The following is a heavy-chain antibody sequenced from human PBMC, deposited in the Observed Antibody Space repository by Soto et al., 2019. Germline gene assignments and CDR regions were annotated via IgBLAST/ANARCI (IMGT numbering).Heavy chain of an antibody. V-gene: IGHV2-26*01. Sequence: GSGPTLVNPTETLTLTCTVSGFSLSNARMGVSWIRQPPGKALEWLAHIFSNDEKSYSTSLKSRLTISKDTSKSQVVLTMTNMDPVDTATYYCARTLGYCSGGSCYYYMDVWGKGTTVTVSS. CDR3: ARTLGYCSGGSCYYYMDV. J-gene: IGHJ6*03. CDR2: IFSNDEK. D-gene: IGHD2-15*01. CDR1: GFSLSNARMG.